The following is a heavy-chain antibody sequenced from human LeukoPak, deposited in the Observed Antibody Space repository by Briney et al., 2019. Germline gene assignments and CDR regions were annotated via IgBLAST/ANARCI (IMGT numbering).Heavy chain of an antibody. CDR2: ISSSSSYI. Sequence: PGGSLRLSCAASGFTFSDYYMSWIRQAPGKGLEWVSSISSSSSYIYYADSVKGRFTISRDNAKNSLYLQMNSLRAEDTAVYYCARDHDTHAFDIWGQGTMVTVSS. CDR3: ARDHDTHAFDI. CDR1: GFTFSDYY. V-gene: IGHV3-11*06. D-gene: IGHD3-22*01. J-gene: IGHJ3*02.